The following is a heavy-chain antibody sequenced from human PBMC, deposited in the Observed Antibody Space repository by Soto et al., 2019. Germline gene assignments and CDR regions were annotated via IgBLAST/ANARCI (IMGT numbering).Heavy chain of an antibody. CDR2: IYSGGST. D-gene: IGHD2-2*01. CDR1: GFTVSSNY. V-gene: IGHV3-53*01. J-gene: IGHJ3*02. CDR3: ARGDQTSDYAFDI. Sequence: GGSLRLSCAASGFTVSSNYMSWVRQAPGKGLEWVSVIYSGGSTYYADSVKGRFTISRDNSKNTLYLQMNSLRAEDTAVYYCARGDQTSDYAFDIWGQVTMVTVSS.